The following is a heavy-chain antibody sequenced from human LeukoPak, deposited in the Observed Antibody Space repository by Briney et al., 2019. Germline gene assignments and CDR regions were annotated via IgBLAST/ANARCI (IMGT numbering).Heavy chain of an antibody. CDR3: ARARFTSGSHSLTPALNWFDP. D-gene: IGHD1-26*01. CDR1: GGTFSSTYA. J-gene: IGHJ5*02. Sequence: ASVKVSCKASGGTFSSTYAISWVRQAPGQGLEWMGGIIPIFGTTSYAQKFQGRVTITAVESTSTAYMELSSLRSEDTAVYYCARARFTSGSHSLTPALNWFDPWGQGTLVTVSS. V-gene: IGHV1-69*13. CDR2: IIPIFGTT.